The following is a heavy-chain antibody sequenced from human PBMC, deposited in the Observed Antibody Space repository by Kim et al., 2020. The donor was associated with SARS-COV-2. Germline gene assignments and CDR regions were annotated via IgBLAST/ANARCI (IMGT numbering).Heavy chain of an antibody. J-gene: IGHJ4*02. V-gene: IGHV3-74*01. D-gene: IGHD3-10*02. CDR3: VRGSVGCSGIDY. Sequence: DSVRGQLTISSDNAKKAVYLQMNRLRAADTAIYYCVRGSVGCSGIDYWGQGTLVTVSS.